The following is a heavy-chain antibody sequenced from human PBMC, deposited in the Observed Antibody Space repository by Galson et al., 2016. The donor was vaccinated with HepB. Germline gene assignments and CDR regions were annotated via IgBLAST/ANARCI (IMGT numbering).Heavy chain of an antibody. Sequence: LRLSCAASGFTFSDYYMSRIRQAPGKGLEWVSYISNSAYFTKYADSVKGRFTISRDNAKDSLYLQMDSLRVEDTAVYFCARAVLGAEAAAGDHWGQGTLVSVSS. V-gene: IGHV3-11*05. CDR2: ISNSAYFT. CDR1: GFTFSDYY. CDR3: ARAVLGAEAAAGDH. J-gene: IGHJ4*02. D-gene: IGHD6-13*01.